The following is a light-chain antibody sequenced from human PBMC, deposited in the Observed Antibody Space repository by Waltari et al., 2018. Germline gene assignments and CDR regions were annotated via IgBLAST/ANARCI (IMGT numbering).Light chain of an antibody. V-gene: IGKV1-5*03. Sequence: DVQMTQSPSTLSASVGYRVTITGRASQSISSWLAWYQQKPGKAPKFLIYKASNLESGVPSRFSGSGSGTEFTLTISSLQPDDFATYYCQQYNTYSLTFGGGTKVEIK. CDR2: KAS. CDR1: QSISSW. J-gene: IGKJ4*01. CDR3: QQYNTYSLT.